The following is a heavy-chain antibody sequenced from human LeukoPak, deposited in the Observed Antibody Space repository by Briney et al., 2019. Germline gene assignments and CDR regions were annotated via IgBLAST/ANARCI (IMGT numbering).Heavy chain of an antibody. V-gene: IGHV1-18*01. CDR2: ISAYSGNT. J-gene: IGHJ5*02. CDR3: ARDFTPYCSSTSCSWFDP. D-gene: IGHD2-2*01. CDR1: GYTFSSYG. Sequence: ASVKLSCKASGYTFSSYGISWVRQAPGQGLEWVGWISAYSGNTIYAQKLQGRVTMTTDTSTSTAYMELRSLISDDTAVYYCARDFTPYCSSTSCSWFDPWGQGTLVTVSS.